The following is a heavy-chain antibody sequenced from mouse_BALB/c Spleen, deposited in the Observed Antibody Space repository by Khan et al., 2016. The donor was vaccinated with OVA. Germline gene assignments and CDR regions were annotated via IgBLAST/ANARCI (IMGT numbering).Heavy chain of an antibody. Sequence: QVQLKQSGPVLVKPGASVKMSCKASGYTFTDYILNWVRQRTGQGLEWLGQIYPGSGSTYYNEKFKGKATLTADKSSNTAYIQLRSLPSEDSAVYFCARSGYGSLAYWGQGTTLTVSS. CDR3: ARSGYGSLAY. CDR2: IYPGSGST. D-gene: IGHD1-1*01. CDR1: GYTFTDYI. V-gene: IGHV1-77*01. J-gene: IGHJ2*01.